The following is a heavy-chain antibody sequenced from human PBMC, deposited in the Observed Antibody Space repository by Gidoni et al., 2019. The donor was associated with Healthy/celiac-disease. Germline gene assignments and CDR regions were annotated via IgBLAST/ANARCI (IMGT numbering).Heavy chain of an antibody. V-gene: IGHV3-15*01. CDR1: GFTFSNAW. CDR3: TTGVFGARYYYYGMDV. J-gene: IGHJ6*02. Sequence: EVQLVESGGGLVKPGGSLRRSCAAPGFTFSNAWMSWVRQAQGKGLGWVGRIKSKTDGGTTDYAAPVKGRFTISRDDSKNTLYLQMNSLKTEDTAVYYCTTGVFGARYYYYGMDVWGQGTTVTVSS. D-gene: IGHD3-3*01. CDR2: IKSKTDGGTT.